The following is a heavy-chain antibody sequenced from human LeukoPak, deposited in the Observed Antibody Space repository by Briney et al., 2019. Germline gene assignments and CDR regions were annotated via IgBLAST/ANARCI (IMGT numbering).Heavy chain of an antibody. CDR1: GFTFSSYS. Sequence: PGGSLRLSCAASGFTFSSYSMNWVRQAPGKGLEWISNIDDAIYYADSVKCRFTISRDNAKNSLYLQINSLRAEDTAVCYCARYGTGGSGSYYDFDYWGQGTLVSVSS. CDR3: ARYGTGGSGSYYDFDY. V-gene: IGHV3-21*05. J-gene: IGHJ4*02. CDR2: IDDAI. D-gene: IGHD3-10*01.